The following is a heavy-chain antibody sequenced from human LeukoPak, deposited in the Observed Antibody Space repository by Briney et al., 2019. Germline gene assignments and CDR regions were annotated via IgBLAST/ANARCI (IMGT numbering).Heavy chain of an antibody. CDR1: GGSISSSNW. CDR2: IYHSGST. J-gene: IGHJ6*02. D-gene: IGHD4-23*01. Sequence: SGTLSLTCAVSGGSISSSNWWSWVRQPPGKGLEWIGEIYHSGSTNYNPSLKSRVTISVDKSKNQFSLKLSSVTAADTAMYYCARHRDYGGNGYYYGMDVWGQGTTVTVSS. CDR3: ARHRDYGGNGYYYGMDV. V-gene: IGHV4-4*02.